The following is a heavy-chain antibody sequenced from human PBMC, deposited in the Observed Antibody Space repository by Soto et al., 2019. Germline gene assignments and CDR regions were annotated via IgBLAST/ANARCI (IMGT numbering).Heavy chain of an antibody. CDR2: IYHSGYT. V-gene: IGHV4-30-2*01. D-gene: IGHD1-7*01. CDR3: ARDSLTGNYFDP. Sequence: QMRLQESGSGLVKPSQTLSLTCAVSGGSISSGGYAWNWIRQPPGKGLEWIGYIYHSGYTSYNPSLKNRVTISVDKSKNQSSLPLSFVTAADTAVYYCARDSLTGNYFDPWGQGTLVTVSS. J-gene: IGHJ5*02. CDR1: GGSISSGGYA.